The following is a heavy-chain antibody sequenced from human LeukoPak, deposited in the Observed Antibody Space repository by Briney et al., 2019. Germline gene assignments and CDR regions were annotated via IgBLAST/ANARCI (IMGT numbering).Heavy chain of an antibody. D-gene: IGHD5-18*01. CDR2: ISSSSSYI. V-gene: IGHV3-21*04. J-gene: IGHJ4*02. CDR1: GFTFSSYS. Sequence: GGSLRLSCAASGFTFSSYSMNWVRQAPGKGLEWVSSISSSSSYIYYADSVKGRFTISRDNSRNTLYLQMNSLRAEDTALYYCAKDVKGYSFDYWGQGTLVTVSS. CDR3: AKDVKGYSFDY.